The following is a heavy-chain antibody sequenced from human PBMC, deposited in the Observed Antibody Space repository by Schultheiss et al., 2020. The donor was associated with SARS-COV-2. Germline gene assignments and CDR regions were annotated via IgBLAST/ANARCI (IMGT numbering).Heavy chain of an antibody. D-gene: IGHD3-3*01. CDR2: IYYSGST. Sequence: SQTLSLTCTVPGGSISSYYWSWIRQPPGKGLEWIGYIYYSGSTNYNPSLKSRVTISVDTSKNQFSLKLSSVTAADTAVYYCARDPTYYDFWSGYIPLRYYYYGMDVWGQGTTVTVSS. V-gene: IGHV4-59*01. CDR1: GGSISSYY. J-gene: IGHJ6*02. CDR3: ARDPTYYDFWSGYIPLRYYYYGMDV.